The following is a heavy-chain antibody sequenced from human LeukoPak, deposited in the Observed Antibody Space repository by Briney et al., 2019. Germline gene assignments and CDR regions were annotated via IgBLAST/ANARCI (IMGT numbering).Heavy chain of an antibody. CDR1: GYTFSAYA. D-gene: IGHD5-24*01. J-gene: IGHJ5*02. CDR2: ARAGPTET. Sequence: GASVKVSCKGSGYTFSAYAVHWVRQAPGQSLEWMGWARAGPTETPYSQKFQGRVTITRDASANIAYMELTSLRSEDTAVYYCARGDGFTLDLWGQGTPVTVSS. CDR3: ARGDGFTLDL. V-gene: IGHV1-3*01.